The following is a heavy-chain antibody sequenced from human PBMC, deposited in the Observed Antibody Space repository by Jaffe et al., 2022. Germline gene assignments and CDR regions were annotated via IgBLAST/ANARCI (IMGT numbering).Heavy chain of an antibody. CDR2: IRSKAYGGTT. CDR3: TSRYGDYVLYFDY. Sequence: EVQLVESGGGLVQPGRSLRLSCTASGFTFGDYAMSWFRQAPGKGLEWVGFIRSKAYGGTTEYAASVKGRFTISRDDSKSIAYLQMNSLKTEDTAVYYCTSRYGDYVLYFDYWGQGTLVTVSS. CDR1: GFTFGDYA. J-gene: IGHJ4*02. V-gene: IGHV3-49*03. D-gene: IGHD4-17*01.